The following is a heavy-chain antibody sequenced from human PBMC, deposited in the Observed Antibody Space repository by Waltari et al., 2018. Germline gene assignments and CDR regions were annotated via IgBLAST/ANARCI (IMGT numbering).Heavy chain of an antibody. CDR2: ISSSSSTI. Sequence: EVQLVESGGGLVQPGGSLRLSCAASGFTFSSYSMNWVRQAPGKGLEWVSYISSSSSTIYYADSVKGRFTISRDNAKNSLYLQMNSLRAEDTAVYYCAREDIFPRDWFDPWGQGTLVTVSS. CDR3: AREDIFPRDWFDP. D-gene: IGHD2-21*01. V-gene: IGHV3-48*01. J-gene: IGHJ5*02. CDR1: GFTFSSYS.